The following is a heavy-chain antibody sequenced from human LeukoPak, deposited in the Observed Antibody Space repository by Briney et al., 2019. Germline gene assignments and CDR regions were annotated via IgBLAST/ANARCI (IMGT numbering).Heavy chain of an antibody. V-gene: IGHV3-7*01. D-gene: IGHD3-3*01. CDR3: ARGTRFLEWLLPALDY. CDR1: GFTFSSYV. CDR2: IKQHGSET. J-gene: IGHJ4*02. Sequence: GGSLRLSCAASGFTFSSYVMSWVRQAPGKGLEGVANIKQHGSETHCVDSVKGRFTISRDTAKNSLYLQMNSLRAEDTAVYYCARGTRFLEWLLPALDYWGQGTLVTVSS.